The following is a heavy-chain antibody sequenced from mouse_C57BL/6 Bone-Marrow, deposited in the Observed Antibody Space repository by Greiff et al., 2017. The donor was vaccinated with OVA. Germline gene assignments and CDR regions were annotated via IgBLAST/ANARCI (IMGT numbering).Heavy chain of an antibody. J-gene: IGHJ4*01. V-gene: IGHV5-6*01. Sequence: EVQLQESGGDLVKPGGSLKLSCAASGFTFSSYGMSWVRQTPDKRLEWVATISSGGSYTYYPDSVKGRFTISRDNAKNTLYLQMSSLKSEDTAMYYCARLNYYGSSAMDYWGQGTSVTVSS. CDR3: ARLNYYGSSAMDY. CDR2: ISSGGSYT. CDR1: GFTFSSYG. D-gene: IGHD1-1*01.